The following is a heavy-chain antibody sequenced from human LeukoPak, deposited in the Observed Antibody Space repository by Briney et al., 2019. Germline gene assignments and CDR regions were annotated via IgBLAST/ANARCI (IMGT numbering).Heavy chain of an antibody. CDR2: MYYSGTT. J-gene: IGHJ4*02. V-gene: IGHV4-39*01. CDR3: ARPTTILGHFGY. D-gene: IGHD3-3*01. Sequence: SETLSLTCTVSGGSISSSNYYWGWIRQPPGKGLEGIGSMYYSGTTYYNPSLKSRVTISVDTSKNQFSLKLSSVTAAATALYYCARPTTILGHFGYWGQGTLVTVSS. CDR1: GGSISSSNYY.